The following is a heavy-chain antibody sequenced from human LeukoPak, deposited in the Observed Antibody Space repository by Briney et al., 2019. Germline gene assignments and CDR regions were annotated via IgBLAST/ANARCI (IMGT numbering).Heavy chain of an antibody. CDR2: ISYDGSNK. CDR3: ATSPSVVVVPAAMVY. V-gene: IGHV3-30*03. CDR1: GFTFSSYG. Sequence: PGRSLRLSCAASGFTFSSYGMHWVRQAPGKGLEWVAVISYDGSNKYYADSVKGRFTISRDNSKNTLYLQMNSLRAEETAVCYCATSPSVVVVPAAMVYWGQGTLVTVSS. J-gene: IGHJ4*02. D-gene: IGHD2-2*01.